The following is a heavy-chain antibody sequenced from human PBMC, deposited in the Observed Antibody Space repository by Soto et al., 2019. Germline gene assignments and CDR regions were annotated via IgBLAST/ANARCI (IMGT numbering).Heavy chain of an antibody. CDR3: ARDITGTTDTHGDY. D-gene: IGHD1-7*01. Sequence: SETLCLPCGVYGGTFCGYDWSWIRPPPRKGLEWIGEINHSGSTNYNPSLKSRVTISVDTSKNQFSLKLSSVTAADTAVYYCARDITGTTDTHGDYWGQGTLVTVSS. CDR2: INHSGST. CDR1: GGTFCGYD. J-gene: IGHJ4*02. V-gene: IGHV4-34*01.